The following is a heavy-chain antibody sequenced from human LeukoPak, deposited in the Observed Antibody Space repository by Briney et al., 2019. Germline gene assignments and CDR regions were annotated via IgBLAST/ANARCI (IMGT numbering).Heavy chain of an antibody. V-gene: IGHV4-39*01. CDR1: GGSINSSSYY. Sequence: SETLSLTCTVSGGSINSSSYYWGWIRQPPGKGLEWIGSIYYSGSTYYNPSLKSRVTISVDTSKNQFSLKLSSVTAADTAVYYCASLTYQLLGYYYYYYMDVWGKGTTVTVSS. J-gene: IGHJ6*03. CDR3: ASLTYQLLGYYYYYYMDV. D-gene: IGHD2-2*01. CDR2: IYYSGST.